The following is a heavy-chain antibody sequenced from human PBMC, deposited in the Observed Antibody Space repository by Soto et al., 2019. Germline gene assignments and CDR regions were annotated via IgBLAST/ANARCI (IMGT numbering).Heavy chain of an antibody. CDR3: AKGHYGDGLG. CDR2: ITPDGSEK. J-gene: IGHJ4*02. V-gene: IGHV3-7*05. CDR1: GFTFSNFW. D-gene: IGHD4-17*01. Sequence: EVELVESGGGLVQPGGSLRLSCAASGFTFSNFWMSWFRQPPGKGLEWVANITPDGSEKAYVDSVAGRFTISRDNAKKSVYLQMNSLRTEDTALYYCAKGHYGDGLGWGQGTLVTVSS.